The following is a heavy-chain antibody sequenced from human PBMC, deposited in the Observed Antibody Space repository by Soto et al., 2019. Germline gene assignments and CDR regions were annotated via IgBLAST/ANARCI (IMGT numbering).Heavy chain of an antibody. J-gene: IGHJ6*02. CDR2: VKHDGSGK. V-gene: IGHV3-7*03. D-gene: IGHD1-1*01. CDR1: GCTFSSYG. CDR3: ARGRVYISTSHFFCYGIDV. Sequence: GGALRLSCAASGCTFSSYGMNWLCKRQGTGKERVAIVKHDGSGKYYVNSVKGRCITIRVYAKNYLFPLMHSPRADDAAALYYARGRVYISTSHFFCYGIDVWGQGTTVTVSS.